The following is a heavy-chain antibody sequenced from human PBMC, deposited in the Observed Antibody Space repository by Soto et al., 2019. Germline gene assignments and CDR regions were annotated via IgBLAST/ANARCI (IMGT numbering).Heavy chain of an antibody. CDR1: GGSISSYY. V-gene: IGHV4-59*01. CDR2: IYYSGST. Sequence: SETLSLTCTVSGGSISSYYWSWIRQPPGKGLEWIGYIYYSGSTNYNPSLKSRVTISVDTSKNQFSLKLSSVTAADTAVYYCARGEAWSGYYSLHYYYYYMDVWGKGTTVTVSS. D-gene: IGHD3-3*01. J-gene: IGHJ6*03. CDR3: ARGEAWSGYYSLHYYYYYMDV.